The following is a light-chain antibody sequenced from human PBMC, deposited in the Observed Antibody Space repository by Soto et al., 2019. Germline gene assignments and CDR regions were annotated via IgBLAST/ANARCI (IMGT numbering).Light chain of an antibody. CDR1: QSVSSSY. V-gene: IGKV3-20*01. CDR2: GAS. J-gene: IGKJ1*01. Sequence: EIVLTQSPGTLSLSPGERATLSCRASQSVSSSYLAWYQQKPGQAPRLLIYGASSRATGIPDRFSGSGSGTDFTVTISRLEPEDFAVYYCQQYGSSPTTFGKGTKVEIK. CDR3: QQYGSSPTT.